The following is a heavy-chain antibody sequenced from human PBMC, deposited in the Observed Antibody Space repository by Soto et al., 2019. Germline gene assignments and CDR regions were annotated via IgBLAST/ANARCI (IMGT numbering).Heavy chain of an antibody. V-gene: IGHV3-74*01. CDR3: ARDVGVAVAGPTNWFDP. J-gene: IGHJ5*02. CDR1: GFTFSSYW. Sequence: GGSLRLSCAASGFTFSSYWMHWVRQAPGKGLVWVSRINSDGSSTSYADSVKGRFTISRDNAKNTLYLQMNSLRAEDTAVYYCARDVGVAVAGPTNWFDPWGQGTLVTVSS. D-gene: IGHD6-19*01. CDR2: INSDGSST.